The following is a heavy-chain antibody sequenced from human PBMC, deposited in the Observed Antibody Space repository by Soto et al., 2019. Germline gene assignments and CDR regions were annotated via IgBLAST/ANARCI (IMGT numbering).Heavy chain of an antibody. CDR2: IKSKADGETI. J-gene: IGHJ4*02. CDR3: TAYCDFWGGHTPL. CDR1: GFTFKNVW. Sequence: EVQLVESGGGLVKPGGSLGLSCAASGFTFKNVWMHWVRQAPGKGLEWVGRIKSKADGETIDYAEPVQGRFTISRDDSKNTLYLQMNNLNTEDTAVYYCTAYCDFWGGHTPLWGQGTLVAVSS. D-gene: IGHD3-3*01. V-gene: IGHV3-15*07.